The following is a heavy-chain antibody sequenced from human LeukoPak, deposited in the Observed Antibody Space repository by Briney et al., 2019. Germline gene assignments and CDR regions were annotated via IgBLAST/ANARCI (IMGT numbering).Heavy chain of an antibody. CDR2: INGDGSST. J-gene: IGHJ4*02. CDR3: ARAGDYKGQFDY. V-gene: IGHV3-74*01. CDR1: GFTFSSHW. D-gene: IGHD4-17*01. Sequence: GGSLRLSCAASGFTFSSHWMHWVRQAPGKGLVWVARINGDGSSTRYADSVKGRFTISRDNSKNTLYLQMNSLRAEDTAVYYCARAGDYKGQFDYWGQGTLVTVSS.